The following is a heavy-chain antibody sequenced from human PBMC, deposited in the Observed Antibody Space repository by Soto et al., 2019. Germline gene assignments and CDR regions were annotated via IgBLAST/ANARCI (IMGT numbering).Heavy chain of an antibody. CDR1: AGTFRSYA. J-gene: IGHJ6*02. CDR2: IIPMFATP. V-gene: IGHV1-69*01. D-gene: IGHD2-2*01. CDR3: ARAAVVSGATYYYYTMDA. Sequence: QVQLVQSGAEVKKPGSSVKVSCKASAGTFRSYAFSWVRQAPGQGLEWMGRIIPMFATPKYAQKFQGRGTISADESTRTAYMELSSLRYEDTAVYYCARAAVVSGATYYYYTMDAWGQGTTVTVSS.